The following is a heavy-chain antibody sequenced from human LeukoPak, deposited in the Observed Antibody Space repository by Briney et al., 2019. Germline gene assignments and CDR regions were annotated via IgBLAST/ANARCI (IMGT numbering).Heavy chain of an antibody. D-gene: IGHD1-14*01. V-gene: IGHV3-74*01. Sequence: TGGSLRPSCIGSGYTFSDYWIHWVRQAPGKGLVWVSRIDGGGRNTNYADSVKGRFTVSRDNAKNTVYLQMNSLSAEDTAVYYCIRDFRIADFWGQGTLVTVSS. CDR1: GYTFSDYW. CDR3: IRDFRIADF. CDR2: IDGGGRNT. J-gene: IGHJ4*02.